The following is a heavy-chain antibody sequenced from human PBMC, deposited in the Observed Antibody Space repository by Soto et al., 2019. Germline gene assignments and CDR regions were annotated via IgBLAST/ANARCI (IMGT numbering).Heavy chain of an antibody. CDR1: GFTFSSYA. V-gene: IGHV3-64D*06. Sequence: VGSLRLSCSASGFTFSSYAMHWVRQAPGKGLEYVSAISSNGDSTYYADSVKGRFTISRDNSKNTLYLQMSSLRTEDTAVYYCAKANTAMPQYYYGMDVWGQGTTVTVSS. CDR3: AKANTAMPQYYYGMDV. D-gene: IGHD5-18*01. CDR2: ISSNGDST. J-gene: IGHJ6*02.